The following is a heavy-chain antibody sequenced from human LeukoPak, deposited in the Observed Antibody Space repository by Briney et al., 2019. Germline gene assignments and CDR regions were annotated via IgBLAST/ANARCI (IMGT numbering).Heavy chain of an antibody. CDR2: INWHSDST. Sequence: PGGSLRLSCAASGFSFADYGMNWVRQAPGKGLEWVSGINWHSDSTGYSDSVKGRFTISRDNAKNSLYLQMNSLRAEDTAVYYCARDLWRSFDYWGQGTVVTVSS. J-gene: IGHJ4*02. CDR3: ARDLWRSFDY. D-gene: IGHD3-3*01. V-gene: IGHV3-20*04. CDR1: GFSFADYG.